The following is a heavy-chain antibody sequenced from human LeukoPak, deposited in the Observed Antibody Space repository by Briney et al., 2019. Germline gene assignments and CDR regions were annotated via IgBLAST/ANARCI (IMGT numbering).Heavy chain of an antibody. CDR3: AKDLGDGYNYGY. CDR2: ISGSGGST. Sequence: GGSLRLSCAASGFTFSSYAMSWVRQAPGKGLEWVSAISGSGGSTYYADSVKGRFTISRDNSKNTLYLQMNSLRAEDTALYYCAKDLGDGYNYGYWGQGTLVTVSS. CDR1: GFTFSSYA. V-gene: IGHV3-23*01. D-gene: IGHD5-24*01. J-gene: IGHJ4*02.